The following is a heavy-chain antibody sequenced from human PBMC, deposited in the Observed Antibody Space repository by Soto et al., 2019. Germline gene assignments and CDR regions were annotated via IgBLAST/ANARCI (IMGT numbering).Heavy chain of an antibody. J-gene: IGHJ6*02. CDR1: CYTFINYG. Sequence: QVQLVQSGAEVKKPGASVKVSCKAVCYTFINYGISWVRQAPGQGLEWMGWISDYNGNTYYEKEVQGTVTKTKDTSTRTAYMELKSLRSDDTAVYYCAREGYCSGSGSYSPPSYYGMDVWGQGTTVTVSS. V-gene: IGHV1-18*01. CDR3: AREGYCSGSGSYSPPSYYGMDV. CDR2: ISDYNGNT. D-gene: IGHD3-10*01.